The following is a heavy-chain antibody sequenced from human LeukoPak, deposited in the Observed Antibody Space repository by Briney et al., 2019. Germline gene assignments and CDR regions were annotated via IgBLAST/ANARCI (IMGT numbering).Heavy chain of an antibody. CDR1: GFTFDDYG. J-gene: IGHJ6*03. CDR2: INWNGDYT. D-gene: IGHD6-13*01. CDR3: ARSYSSRSFYYMDV. Sequence: GGSLRLSCAISGFTFDDYGMNWVRQAPGKGLEWVSVINWNGDYTHYADSVKGRFTISRDNAKNSLYLQMTSLRAEDTALYYCARSYSSRSFYYMDVWGKGTTVTVS. V-gene: IGHV3-20*04.